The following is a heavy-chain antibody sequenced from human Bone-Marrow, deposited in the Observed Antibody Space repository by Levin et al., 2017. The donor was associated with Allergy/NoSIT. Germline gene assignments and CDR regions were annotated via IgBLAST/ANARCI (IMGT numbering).Heavy chain of an antibody. D-gene: IGHD5-12*01. CDR2: IYYSGST. CDR3: ARGRGYSGYDRLYFDY. CDR1: GGSISSSSYY. J-gene: IGHJ4*02. V-gene: IGHV4-39*01. Sequence: SETLSLTCTVSGGSISSSSYYWGWIRQPPGKGLEWIGSIYYSGSTYYNPSLKSRVTISVDTSKNQFSLKLSSVTAADTAVYYCARGRGYSGYDRLYFDYWGQGTLVTVSS.